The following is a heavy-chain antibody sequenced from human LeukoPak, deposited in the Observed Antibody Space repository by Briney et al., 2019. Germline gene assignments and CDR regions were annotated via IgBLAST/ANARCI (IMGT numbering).Heavy chain of an antibody. CDR2: IWYDGSNK. Sequence: GRSLRLSCAASGFTFSSYGMHWVRQAPGKGLEWVALIWYDGSNKYYADSVKGRFTISRDNSKNTLYLQMNSLRAEDTAVYYCARDGGAYDSSGYYLDAFDIWGQGTMVTVSS. CDR3: ARDGGAYDSSGYYLDAFDI. CDR1: GFTFSSYG. D-gene: IGHD3-22*01. V-gene: IGHV3-33*01. J-gene: IGHJ3*02.